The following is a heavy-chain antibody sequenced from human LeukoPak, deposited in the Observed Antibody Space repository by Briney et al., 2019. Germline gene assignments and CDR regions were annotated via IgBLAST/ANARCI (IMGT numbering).Heavy chain of an antibody. CDR1: GYTFTSYD. Sequence: ASVKVSCKASGYTFTSYDINWVRQATGQGLEWMGWMNPNSGNTGYARKFQGRVTMTRNTSISTAYMELSSLRSEDTAVYYCARSRIAVAGKQSDYWGQGTLVTVSS. J-gene: IGHJ4*02. D-gene: IGHD6-19*01. CDR3: ARSRIAVAGKQSDY. V-gene: IGHV1-8*01. CDR2: MNPNSGNT.